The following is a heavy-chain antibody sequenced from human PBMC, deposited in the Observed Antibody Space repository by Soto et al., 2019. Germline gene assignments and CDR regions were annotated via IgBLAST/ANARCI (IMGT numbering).Heavy chain of an antibody. D-gene: IGHD3-10*01. CDR1: GGSISSSNW. J-gene: IGHJ6*02. CDR2: IYHSGST. V-gene: IGHV4-4*02. CDR3: ARDRSITMVRGVIGGCSCGMDV. Sequence: PSETLSLTCAVSGGSISSSNWWSWVRQPPGKGLEWIGEIYHSGSTNYNPSLKSRVTISVDKSKNQFSLKLSSVTAADTAVYYCARDRSITMVRGVIGGCSCGMDVWGQGTTVTVSS.